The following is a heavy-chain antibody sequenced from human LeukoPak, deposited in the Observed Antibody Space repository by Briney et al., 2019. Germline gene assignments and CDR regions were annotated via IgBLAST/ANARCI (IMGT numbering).Heavy chain of an antibody. Sequence: GGSLRLSCAASGFTVSSHYMSWVRQGPGKGLEWVALIYNDGGTHYTDSVKGRFTIFRDTSRSTLFLQMNSLRVEDSAMYYCVKRLTLGDLSIKGAFALWGQGTLVTVAS. CDR1: GFTVSSHY. CDR3: VKRLTLGDLSIKGAFAL. D-gene: IGHD3-16*02. J-gene: IGHJ3*01. CDR2: IYNDGGT. V-gene: IGHV3-53*01.